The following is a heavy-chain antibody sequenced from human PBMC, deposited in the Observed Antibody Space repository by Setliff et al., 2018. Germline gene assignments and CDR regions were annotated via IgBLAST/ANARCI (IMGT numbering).Heavy chain of an antibody. D-gene: IGHD3-10*02. J-gene: IGHJ4*02. V-gene: IGHV1-69*10. CDR3: ARDLHYIRAY. CDR2: IIPILGIA. CDR1: GGTFSSYA. Sequence: GASVKVSCKASGGTFSSYAISWVRQAPGQGLEWMGGIIPILGIANYAQKFQGRVTITADKSTSTAYMELRSLRSDDTAVYYCARDLHYIRAYWGQGTLVTVPQ.